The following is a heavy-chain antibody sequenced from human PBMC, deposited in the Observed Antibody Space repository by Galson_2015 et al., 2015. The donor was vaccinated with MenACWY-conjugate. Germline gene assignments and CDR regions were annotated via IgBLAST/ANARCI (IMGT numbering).Heavy chain of an antibody. CDR3: TKAAARYSTSSAFSWFDP. D-gene: IGHD6-6*01. J-gene: IGHJ5*02. Sequence: SLRLSCAASGFTFSNYWMHWVRQAPGKGLEWVSRVNSDGTGTTYADSVKGRFTISRDNAKNTLYLQMNSLRAEETAIYYCTKAAARYSTSSAFSWFDPWGQGALLAVSS. V-gene: IGHV3-74*01. CDR1: GFTFSNYW. CDR2: VNSDGTGT.